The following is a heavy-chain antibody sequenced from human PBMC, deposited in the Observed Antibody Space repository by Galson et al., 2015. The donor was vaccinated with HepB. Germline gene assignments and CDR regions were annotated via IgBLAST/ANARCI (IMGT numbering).Heavy chain of an antibody. CDR3: AKGYSSSWYLFDY. CDR2: ISYDGSNK. D-gene: IGHD6-13*01. Sequence: SLRLSCAASGFTFSSYAMHWVRQAPGKGLEWVAVISYDGSNKYYADSVKGRFTISSDNSKNTLYLQMNSLRAEDTAVYYCAKGYSSSWYLFDYWGQGTLVTVSS. J-gene: IGHJ4*02. V-gene: IGHV3-30*04. CDR1: GFTFSSYA.